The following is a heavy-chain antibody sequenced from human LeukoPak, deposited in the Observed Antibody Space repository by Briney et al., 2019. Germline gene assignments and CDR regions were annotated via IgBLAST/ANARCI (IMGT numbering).Heavy chain of an antibody. D-gene: IGHD2-2*01. J-gene: IGHJ5*02. Sequence: SETLSLTCTVSGGSISSYYWSWIRQPPGKGLEWIGYIYYSGSTNYNPSLKSRVTISVDAPKNQFSLKLSSVTAADTAVYYCARAGGYCSSTSCYANENNWFDPWGQGTLVTVSS. V-gene: IGHV4-59*01. CDR2: IYYSGST. CDR3: ARAGGYCSSTSCYANENNWFDP. CDR1: GGSISSYY.